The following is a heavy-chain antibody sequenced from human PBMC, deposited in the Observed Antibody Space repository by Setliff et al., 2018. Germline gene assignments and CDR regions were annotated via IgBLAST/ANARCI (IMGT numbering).Heavy chain of an antibody. J-gene: IGHJ4*02. V-gene: IGHV4-39*07. D-gene: IGHD1-1*01. CDR3: ARQRRIWNDLDYFDY. CDR2: VSFFGSA. Sequence: PSETLSLTCTVSGGSFSSTTFYWAWIRQSPGKGLEWIGSVSFFGSAYYNPSLQSRGAISLDTSKSQFSLRLSSVTAADTAVYYCARQRRIWNDLDYFDYWGQGTLVTVPQ. CDR1: GGSFSSTTFY.